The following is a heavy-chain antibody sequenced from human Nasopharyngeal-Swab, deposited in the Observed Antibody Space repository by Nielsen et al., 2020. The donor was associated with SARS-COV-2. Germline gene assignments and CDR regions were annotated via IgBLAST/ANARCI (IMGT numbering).Heavy chain of an antibody. J-gene: IGHJ4*02. CDR2: IRNDGSNK. V-gene: IGHV3-30*02. D-gene: IGHD5-18*01. CDR3: AKERQLWSNDFDY. Sequence: GESLKISCAASGFTFTSHGMYWVRQAPGEGLDWVAFIRNDGSNKNYADSVKGRFTISRDNSKSTLYLQMNSLRAEDTAMYYCAKERQLWSNDFDYWGQGTLVTVSS. CDR1: GFTFTSHG.